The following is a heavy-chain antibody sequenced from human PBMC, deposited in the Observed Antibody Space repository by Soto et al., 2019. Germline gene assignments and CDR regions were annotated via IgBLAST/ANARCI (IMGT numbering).Heavy chain of an antibody. CDR1: GDSISTSNSY. CDR3: AIRGSGNYVFHT. Sequence: SENLSPTYSVSGDSISTSNSYWGWIRQPPGKGLEWIGHLFYSGGTYYNPSLKSRVSISVDTSKNEFSLKLTSITAADTAIYFCAIRGSGNYVFHTWGQ. J-gene: IGHJ1*01. V-gene: IGHV4-39*07. D-gene: IGHD4-4*01. CDR2: LFYSGGT.